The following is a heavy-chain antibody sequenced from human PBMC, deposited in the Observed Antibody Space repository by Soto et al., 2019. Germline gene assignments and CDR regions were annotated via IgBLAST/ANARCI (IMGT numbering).Heavy chain of an antibody. Sequence: ASVKVSCKASGYTFTSYDINWVRQATGQGPEWMGWMNPDSGNTGYVQKFQGGVTMTRNTAISTAYMELSSLRSDDTAVYYCARSVGGSNINFDYWGQGTLVTVSS. D-gene: IGHD3-10*01. CDR3: ARSVGGSNINFDY. CDR1: GYTFTSYD. J-gene: IGHJ4*02. CDR2: MNPDSGNT. V-gene: IGHV1-8*01.